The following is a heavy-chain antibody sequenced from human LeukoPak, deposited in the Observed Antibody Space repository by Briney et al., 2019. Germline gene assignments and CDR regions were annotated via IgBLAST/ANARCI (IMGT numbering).Heavy chain of an antibody. CDR3: AKDRRYYYDSSGYFQH. J-gene: IGHJ1*01. V-gene: IGHV3-23*01. Sequence: GGSLRLSCAASGFTFGSYAMSWVRQAPGKGLEWVSAISGSGGSTYYADSVKGRFTISRDNSKNTLYLQMNSLRAEDTAVYYCAKDRRYYYDSSGYFQHWGQGTLVTVSS. CDR2: ISGSGGST. CDR1: GFTFGSYA. D-gene: IGHD3-22*01.